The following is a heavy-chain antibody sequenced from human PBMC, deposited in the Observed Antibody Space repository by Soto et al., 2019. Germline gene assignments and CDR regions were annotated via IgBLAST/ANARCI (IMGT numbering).Heavy chain of an antibody. V-gene: IGHV3-23*01. Sequence: GGSLRLSCGVSGFTFSTYAMSWVRQAPGKGLEWVSAISGSGNKTFYADSVKGRFTISRDNSKNTLHLHMSSLRVEDTAVYYCVRGVRLHFDLWGQGTLVTVSS. CDR1: GFTFSTYA. CDR2: ISGSGNKT. CDR3: VRGVRLHFDL. J-gene: IGHJ4*02.